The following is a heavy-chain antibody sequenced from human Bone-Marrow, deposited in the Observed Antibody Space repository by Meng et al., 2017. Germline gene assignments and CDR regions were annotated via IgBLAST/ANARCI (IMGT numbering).Heavy chain of an antibody. V-gene: IGHV4-31*01. CDR1: DGSISSGGYY. D-gene: IGHD3-10*01. Sequence: QVRPPESRPGLVKPSQTLSLTCTVTDGSISSGGYYWSLIRQHPGKGLECIGYNYYSGSTYYNPSLKSLVTISVDTSKNQFSLKLSSVTAADTAVYYCARANVNYGVVDPWGQGTLVTVSS. CDR2: NYYSGST. J-gene: IGHJ5*02. CDR3: ARANVNYGVVDP.